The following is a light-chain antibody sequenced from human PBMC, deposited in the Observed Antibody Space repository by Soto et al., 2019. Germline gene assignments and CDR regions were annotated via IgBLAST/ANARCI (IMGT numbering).Light chain of an antibody. CDR1: QSISSW. CDR2: KAS. CDR3: QQYNSYSPLT. V-gene: IGKV1-5*03. J-gene: IGKJ4*01. Sequence: DIQMTQSPSTLSASVGDRVTITCRDSQSISSWLAWYQQKPGKAPKLLIYKASGLESGVPSRFSGSGSGTDFTLTISSLPPDDFATYYCQQYNSYSPLTFGGGTKVEIK.